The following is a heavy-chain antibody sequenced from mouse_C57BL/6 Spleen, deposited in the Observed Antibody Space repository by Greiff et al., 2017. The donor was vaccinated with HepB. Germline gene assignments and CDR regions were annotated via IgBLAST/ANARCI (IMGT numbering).Heavy chain of an antibody. CDR3: TSPSGTRGYFDV. Sequence: EVQLQESGGGLVQPGGSMKLSCAASGFTFSDAWMDWVRQSPEKGLEWVAEIRNKANNHATYYAESVKGRFTISRDDSKSSVYLQMNSLRAEDTGIYYCTSPSGTRGYFDVWGTGTTVTVSS. CDR2: IRNKANNHAT. D-gene: IGHD4-1*01. CDR1: GFTFSDAW. V-gene: IGHV6-6*01. J-gene: IGHJ1*03.